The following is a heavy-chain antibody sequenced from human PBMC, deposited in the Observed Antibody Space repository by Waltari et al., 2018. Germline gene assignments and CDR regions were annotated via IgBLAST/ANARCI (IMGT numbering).Heavy chain of an antibody. V-gene: IGHV4-4*07. CDR1: GDSISTYY. D-gene: IGHD7-27*01. Sequence: QVQLLESGPGLVKPSETLSLTCTVSGDSISTYYWSWIRQPAGKGLEWIGRFYNSGTTYYNPSLKSRVTMSVDTSNNQFSLKLDSVTAADTAVYYCARAKENWGRNAFDIWGQGTVLTVSS. J-gene: IGHJ3*02. CDR2: FYNSGTT. CDR3: ARAKENWGRNAFDI.